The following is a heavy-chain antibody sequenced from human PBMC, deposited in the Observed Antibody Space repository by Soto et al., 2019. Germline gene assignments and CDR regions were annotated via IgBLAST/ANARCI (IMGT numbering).Heavy chain of an antibody. D-gene: IGHD1-26*01. CDR1: GYSFSDYF. CDR3: ARIKWGLNYYNGMDV. V-gene: IGHV1-2*02. Sequence: QVQLVQSGAEVKKSGASVKVSCKPSGYSFSDYFIQWVRQAPGQGLEWVAWINPKTAATNYEKKFQGRVSLNWDTSSTTAYMELTRLRPDDTAVYYCARIKWGLNYYNGMDVWGQGTTVIVSS. J-gene: IGHJ6*02. CDR2: INPKTAAT.